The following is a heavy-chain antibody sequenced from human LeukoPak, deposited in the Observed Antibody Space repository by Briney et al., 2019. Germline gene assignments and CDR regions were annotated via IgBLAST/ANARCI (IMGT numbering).Heavy chain of an antibody. J-gene: IGHJ4*02. CDR1: GFTFSNYA. CDR2: ISGSGDST. V-gene: IGHV3-23*01. Sequence: GGSLRLSCAASGFTFSNYAMRWVRQAPGKGLEWVSGISGSGDSTYYADSVKGRFTISRDNAKNSLYLQMNSLRAEDAAVYYCAREAPDYFDYWGQGTLVTVSS. CDR3: AREAPDYFDY.